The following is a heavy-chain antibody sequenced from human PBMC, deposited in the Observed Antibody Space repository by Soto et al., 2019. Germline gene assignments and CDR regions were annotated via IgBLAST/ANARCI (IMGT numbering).Heavy chain of an antibody. CDR1: GYTFTSYD. D-gene: IGHD4-17*01. J-gene: IGHJ3*02. CDR3: ARASTANAAWDAFDI. V-gene: IGHV1-8*01. CDR2: MNPNSGNT. Sequence: ASVKVSCKASGYTFTSYDINWVRQATGQGLEWMGWMNPNSGNTGYAQKFQGRVTMTRNTSISTAYMELGSLRSEDTAVYYCARASTANAAWDAFDIWGQGTMVTVSS.